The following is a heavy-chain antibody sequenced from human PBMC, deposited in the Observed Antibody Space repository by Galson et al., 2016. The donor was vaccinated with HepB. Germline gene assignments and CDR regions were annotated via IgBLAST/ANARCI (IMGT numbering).Heavy chain of an antibody. Sequence: VRQAPGKGLDWVSTISGSGGETHYADSVKGRFTFSRDNSKNTMYVQMTSLRAEDTAVYYCASGTTVTTSNSFWYFDLWGRGTLVTVSS. V-gene: IGHV3-23*01. CDR2: ISGSGGET. D-gene: IGHD4-17*01. J-gene: IGHJ2*01. CDR3: ASGTTVTTSNSFWYFDL.